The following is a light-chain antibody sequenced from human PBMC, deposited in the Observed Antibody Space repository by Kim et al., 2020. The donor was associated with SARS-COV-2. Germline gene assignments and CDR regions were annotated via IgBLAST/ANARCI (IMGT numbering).Light chain of an antibody. V-gene: IGKV1-9*01. J-gene: IGKJ5*01. CDR2: AAS. CDR1: QGISTC. CDR3: QHHNSFPIT. Sequence: ASVGDRVTITCRDSQGISTCLALYQQKLGQAPKVLIYAASTLQSGVPSRFSGSGSGTDFTLTISSLQPEDFATYYCQHHNSFPITFGQGTRLEIK.